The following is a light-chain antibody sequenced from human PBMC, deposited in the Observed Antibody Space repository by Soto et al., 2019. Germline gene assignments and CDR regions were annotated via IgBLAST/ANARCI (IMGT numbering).Light chain of an antibody. J-gene: IGLJ3*02. CDR2: DVS. CDR1: SSNVGGYNY. Sequence: QSALTQPRSVSGSPGQSVTISCTGTSSNVGGYNYVSWYQQHPGKAPKLMIYDVSKRPSGVPDRFSGSKSGNTASLSISGLQADDEGDYYCCSYAGSGWVFGGGTQLTVL. CDR3: CSYAGSGWV. V-gene: IGLV2-11*01.